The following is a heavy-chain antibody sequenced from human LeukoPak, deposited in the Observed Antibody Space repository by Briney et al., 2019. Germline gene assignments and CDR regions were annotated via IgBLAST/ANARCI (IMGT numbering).Heavy chain of an antibody. J-gene: IGHJ4*02. CDR3: ARDLKIVGSLFDY. V-gene: IGHV3-7*01. Sequence: GGSLRLSCAASGFTFSSYWMSWVRQAPGKGLEWVANIKQDGSEKYYVDSVKGRFTISRDNAKNSLHLQMNSLRAEDTAVYYCARDLKIVGSLFDYWGQGTLVTVSS. CDR1: GFTFSSYW. CDR2: IKQDGSEK. D-gene: IGHD3-22*01.